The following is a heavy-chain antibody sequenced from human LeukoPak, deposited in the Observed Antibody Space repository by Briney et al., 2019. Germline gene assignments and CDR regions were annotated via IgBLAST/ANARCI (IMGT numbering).Heavy chain of an antibody. J-gene: IGHJ4*02. CDR1: GYTFTSYG. Sequence: ASVKVSCKASGYTFTSYGISWVRQAPGQGLEWMGWISAYNGNTNYAQKLQGRVTMTTDTSTSTAYMELRSLRSDDTAVYYCARELGSTSCYRCFDYWGQGTLVTVSS. V-gene: IGHV1-18*01. CDR3: ARELGSTSCYRCFDY. D-gene: IGHD2-2*02. CDR2: ISAYNGNT.